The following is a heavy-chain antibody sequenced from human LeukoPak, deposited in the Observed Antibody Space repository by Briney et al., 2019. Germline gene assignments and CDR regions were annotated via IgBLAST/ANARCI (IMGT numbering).Heavy chain of an antibody. J-gene: IGHJ4*02. Sequence: SETLSLTCTVSGGSISSYFWSWIRQPAGKGLEWIGRIYTSGSTKYNPSLQSRVTMSLDTSKNQLSLKLGSVTAADTAVYYCARAGTSGRLCDYWGQGTLVTVSS. CDR3: ARAGTSGRLCDY. CDR2: IYTSGST. CDR1: GGSISSYF. V-gene: IGHV4-4*07. D-gene: IGHD1-14*01.